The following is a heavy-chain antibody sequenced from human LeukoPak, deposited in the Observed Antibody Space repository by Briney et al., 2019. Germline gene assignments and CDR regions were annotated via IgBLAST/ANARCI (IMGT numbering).Heavy chain of an antibody. Sequence: GGSLRLSCAASGFTFSIYWMSWVRQAPGKGLEWVANIKTDGSEKRYVDSVKGRFTISRDNAKNSLYLQMNSLRAEDTAVCYCASRDQSCSGDTCYPIDYWGQGTLVTVSS. J-gene: IGHJ4*02. CDR2: IKTDGSEK. D-gene: IGHD2-15*01. CDR1: GFTFSIYW. CDR3: ASRDQSCSGDTCYPIDY. V-gene: IGHV3-7*01.